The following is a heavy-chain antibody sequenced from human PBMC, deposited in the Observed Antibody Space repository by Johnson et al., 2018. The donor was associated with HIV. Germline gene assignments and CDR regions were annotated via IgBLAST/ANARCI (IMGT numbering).Heavy chain of an antibody. CDR2: ISYDGSNK. D-gene: IGHD4-17*01. CDR1: GFTFSNAW. J-gene: IGHJ3*02. CDR3: AKEYSSPYCDYDGDAFDI. Sequence: QMQLVESGGGLVKPGGSLRLSCAASGFTFSNAWMSWVRQAPGKGLEWVAVISYDGSNKYYADSVKGRFTISRDNSKNTLYLQMNSLRAEDTAVYYCAKEYSSPYCDYDGDAFDIWGQGTMVTVSS. V-gene: IGHV3-30*18.